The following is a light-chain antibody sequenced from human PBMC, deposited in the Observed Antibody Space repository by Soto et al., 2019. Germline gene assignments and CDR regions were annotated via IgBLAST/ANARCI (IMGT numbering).Light chain of an antibody. CDR1: SSDVGGYNY. Sequence: QSVLTQPASVSGSPGQSITISCTGTSSDVGGYNYVSWYQQHPGKAPKLMIYEVTNRPAGVSHRFSGSKSGNTASLTISGLQAEDEAEYYCTSYANSNTFYLFGSGTKLTVL. J-gene: IGLJ1*01. CDR2: EVT. V-gene: IGLV2-14*01. CDR3: TSYANSNTFYL.